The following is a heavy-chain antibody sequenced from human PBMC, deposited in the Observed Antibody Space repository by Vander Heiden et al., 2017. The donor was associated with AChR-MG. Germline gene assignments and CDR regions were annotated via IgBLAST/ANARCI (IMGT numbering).Heavy chain of an antibody. V-gene: IGHV4-39*01. Sequence: QLQLQESGPGLVKHSETLSLTCTVAGGSISSSNYHWDWIRQPPGKGLEWIGNILYSGTTNYNPSLKSRVTISVDTSKNQFSLKLSSVTAADTAVYYCARRHYYDSSGDVDYWGQGTLVTVSS. D-gene: IGHD3-22*01. J-gene: IGHJ4*02. CDR2: ILYSGTT. CDR3: ARRHYYDSSGDVDY. CDR1: GGSISSSNYH.